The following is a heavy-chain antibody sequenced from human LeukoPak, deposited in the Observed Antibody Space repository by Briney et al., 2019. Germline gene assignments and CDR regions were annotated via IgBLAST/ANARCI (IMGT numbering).Heavy chain of an antibody. CDR1: GYTFTGYY. CDR2: ISPNSGGT. Sequence: ASVKVSCKASGYTFTGYYMHWVRQAPGQGLEWMGWISPNSGGTNYAQKFQGWVTMTRDTSISTAYMELSRLRSDDTAVYYCARGRKYSGSYEYYFDYWGQGTLVTVSS. J-gene: IGHJ4*02. D-gene: IGHD1-26*01. CDR3: ARGRKYSGSYEYYFDY. V-gene: IGHV1-2*04.